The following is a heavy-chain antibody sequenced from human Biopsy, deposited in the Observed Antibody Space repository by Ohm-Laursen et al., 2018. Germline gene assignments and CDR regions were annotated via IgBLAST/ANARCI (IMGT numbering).Heavy chain of an antibody. D-gene: IGHD2-2*01. CDR3: ARRPYTRDNWFDP. J-gene: IGHJ5*02. CDR1: GDSISSDF. Sequence: PSQTLSLTCTVSGDSISSDFWSWIRQTPGKGLEWIGYISYTGDTNYNPSLESRVTISLDTSKNQFSLTLTSVTVADTAIYYCARRPYTRDNWFDPWGQGTLVTVSS. CDR2: ISYTGDT. V-gene: IGHV4-59*08.